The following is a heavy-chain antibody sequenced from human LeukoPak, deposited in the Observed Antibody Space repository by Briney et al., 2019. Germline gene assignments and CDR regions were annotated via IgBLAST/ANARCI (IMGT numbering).Heavy chain of an antibody. Sequence: GGSLRLSCSASGFTFSSYAMHWVRQAPGKGLEYASAISSNGGSTYYADSVKGRFTISRDNSKNTLYLQMSSLRAEDTAVYYCVKDWLSGWYGDWYFDLWGRGTLVTVSS. V-gene: IGHV3-64D*09. CDR1: GFTFSSYA. J-gene: IGHJ2*01. CDR2: ISSNGGST. CDR3: VKDWLSGWYGDWYFDL. D-gene: IGHD6-19*01.